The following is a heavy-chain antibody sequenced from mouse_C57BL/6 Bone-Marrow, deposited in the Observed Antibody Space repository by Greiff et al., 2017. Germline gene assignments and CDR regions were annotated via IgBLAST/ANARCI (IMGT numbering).Heavy chain of an antibody. CDR1: GYTFTSYW. CDR2: IDPSDSYT. CDR3: ARVLFPYAMDY. D-gene: IGHD6-5*01. Sequence: QVQLKQPGAELVRPGTSVKLSCKASGYTFTSYWMHWVKQRPGQGLEWIGVIDPSDSYTNYNQKFKGKATLTVDTSSSTAYMQLSSLTSEDSAVYYCARVLFPYAMDYWGQGTSVTVSS. J-gene: IGHJ4*01. V-gene: IGHV1-59*01.